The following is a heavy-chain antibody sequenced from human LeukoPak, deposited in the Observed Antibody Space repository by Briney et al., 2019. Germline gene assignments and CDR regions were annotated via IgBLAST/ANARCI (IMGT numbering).Heavy chain of an antibody. CDR2: IKQDGSEK. CDR3: GRFARSGDSVY. D-gene: IGHD7-27*01. CDR1: GFTFSSYW. Sequence: GGSLRLSCAASGFTFSSYWMSWVRQAPGKGLEWVANIKQDGSEKQYVDSVKGRFAISRDNAENSLYLQMNSLKAEDTAVYYCGRFARSGDSVYWGQGTLVTVSS. V-gene: IGHV3-7*04. J-gene: IGHJ4*02.